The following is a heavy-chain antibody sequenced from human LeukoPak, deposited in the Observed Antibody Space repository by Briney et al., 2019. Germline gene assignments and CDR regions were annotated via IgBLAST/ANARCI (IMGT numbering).Heavy chain of an antibody. V-gene: IGHV3-11*04. CDR1: GFTFSDPY. CDR2: ISGSGTDI. Sequence: GGSLRLSCEASGFTFSDPYMSWIRQAPGKGLECLSYISGSGTDINYADSVRGRFTISRDNAKNLLYLQMNSLRAEDTAVYYCATEVIVVVVAATSDYSDYWGQGTLVTVSS. J-gene: IGHJ4*02. CDR3: ATEVIVVVVAATSDYSDY. D-gene: IGHD2-15*01.